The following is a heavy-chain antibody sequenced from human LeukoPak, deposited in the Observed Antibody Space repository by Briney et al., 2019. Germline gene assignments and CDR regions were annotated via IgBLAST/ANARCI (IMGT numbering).Heavy chain of an antibody. CDR1: GGTFSSYG. J-gene: IGHJ5*02. CDR2: IIPIFGTA. CDR3: ARDSGNYWSGYYAFDP. D-gene: IGHD3-3*01. V-gene: IGHV1-69*05. Sequence: SVKVSCKASGGTFSSYGVSWVRQAPGQGLEWMGGIIPIFGTANYAQKFQGRVTITTDESTSTAYMELSSLRSEDTAVYYCARDSGNYWSGYYAFDPWGQGTLVTVSS.